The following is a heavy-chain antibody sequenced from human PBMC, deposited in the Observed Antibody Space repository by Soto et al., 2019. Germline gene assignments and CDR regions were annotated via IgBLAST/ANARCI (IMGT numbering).Heavy chain of an antibody. CDR1: NFSISSGYY. Sequence: SETLSLTCIVSNFSISSGYYWGWIRQSPGKGLEWIATIYHTGHTYYNPSLKSRVTISVDTSENHFSLKLSSVTAADTAFYYCARVMGESSLLGSLDFDFWGQGTLVTVSS. CDR3: ARVMGESSLLGSLDFDF. D-gene: IGHD3-16*01. J-gene: IGHJ4*02. V-gene: IGHV4-38-2*02. CDR2: IYHTGHT.